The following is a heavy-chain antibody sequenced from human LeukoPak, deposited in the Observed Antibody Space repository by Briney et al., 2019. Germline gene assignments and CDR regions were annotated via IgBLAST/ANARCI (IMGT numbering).Heavy chain of an antibody. D-gene: IGHD5-24*01. CDR2: VYYSGST. CDR3: ARALDGYNLVRGRRGRILFDY. J-gene: IGHJ4*02. Sequence: PSETLSLTCTVSGGSISSSSYYWGWIRPPPGKGLEWIVSVYYSGSTYYKPSLKSRDTISVDTSKNQFSLQLSSVTATDTAVYYCARALDGYNLVRGRRGRILFDYWGQGTLVTVSS. V-gene: IGHV4-39*01. CDR1: GGSISSSSYY.